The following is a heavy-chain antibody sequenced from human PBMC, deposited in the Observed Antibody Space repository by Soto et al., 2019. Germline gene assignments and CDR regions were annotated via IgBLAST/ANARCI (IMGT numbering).Heavy chain of an antibody. Sequence: QVQLVQSGAEVKKPGSSVKVSCKASGGTFSSYAISWVRQAPGQGLEWMGGIIPILGTANYAQKFQGRVRITADEATSTAYMERGSLRSEDTAVYYCASSVPGYPAQNWFDPWGQGTLVTVSS. CDR3: ASSVPGYPAQNWFDP. CDR1: GGTFSSYA. CDR2: IIPILGTA. J-gene: IGHJ5*02. D-gene: IGHD6-25*01. V-gene: IGHV1-69*12.